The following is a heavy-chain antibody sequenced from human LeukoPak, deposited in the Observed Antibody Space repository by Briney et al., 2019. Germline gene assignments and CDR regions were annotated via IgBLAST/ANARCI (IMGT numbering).Heavy chain of an antibody. J-gene: IGHJ4*02. Sequence: GGSLRLPCAASGFTFSDYYMSWIRQAPGKGLEWVSYISSSGSTIYYADSVKGRFTISRDNAKNSLYLQMNSLRAEDTAVYYCAREYSSSSVFDYWGQGTLVTVSS. CDR3: AREYSSSSVFDY. D-gene: IGHD6-6*01. CDR2: ISSSGSTI. V-gene: IGHV3-11*01. CDR1: GFTFSDYY.